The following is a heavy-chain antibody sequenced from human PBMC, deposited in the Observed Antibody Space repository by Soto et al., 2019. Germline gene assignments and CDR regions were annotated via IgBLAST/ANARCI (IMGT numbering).Heavy chain of an antibody. Sequence: SETLSLTCTVSGGSINNHYLSWIRQPPGKGLEWIGYIYCTGSTNYNPSLKSRLTISVDTSKNQFSLRLSSVTAADTAVYYCAREIMPLTNDWYFDLWGRGTLVTVSS. D-gene: IGHD2-8*01. V-gene: IGHV4-59*11. CDR2: IYCTGST. CDR3: AREIMPLTNDWYFDL. J-gene: IGHJ2*01. CDR1: GGSINNHY.